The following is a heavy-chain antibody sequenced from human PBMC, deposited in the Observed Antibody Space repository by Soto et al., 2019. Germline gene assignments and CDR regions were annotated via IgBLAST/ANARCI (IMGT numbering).Heavy chain of an antibody. CDR2: IIPIFGTT. J-gene: IGHJ5*02. Sequence: QVQLVQSGAEVKKPGSSVKVSCKASGGTFSSYAISWVRQAPGQGLEWMGGIIPIFGTTNYAQKFQARVTLTADESTSTDYMELSSLRSDDTAVYYCARDPIKESRGNWFDPWGQGTLVTVSS. V-gene: IGHV1-69*12. D-gene: IGHD6-13*01. CDR3: ARDPIKESRGNWFDP. CDR1: GGTFSSYA.